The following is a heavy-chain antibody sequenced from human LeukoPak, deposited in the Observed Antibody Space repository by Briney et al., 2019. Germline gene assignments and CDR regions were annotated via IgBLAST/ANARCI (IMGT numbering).Heavy chain of an antibody. CDR1: GGSISSDY. CDR3: ARGPYYYLDV. J-gene: IGHJ6*03. Sequence: PSETLSLTCSVSGGSISSDYWSWIRQPPGKGLEWIGYIYYTGTTNYNSSLKSRVTISVDRSKRLFSLKLSSVIAADTAVYYCARGPYYYLDVWGKGTTVTVSS. V-gene: IGHV4-59*01. CDR2: IYYTGTT.